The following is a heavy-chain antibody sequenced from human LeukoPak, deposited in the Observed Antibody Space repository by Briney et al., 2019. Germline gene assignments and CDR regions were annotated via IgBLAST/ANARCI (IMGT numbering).Heavy chain of an antibody. D-gene: IGHD3/OR15-3a*01. V-gene: IGHV3-48*02. Sequence: GGSLRLSCAASGFTFSGYSMNWVRQAPGKGLEWVSYISTSTTTIYYADSVRGRFTISRDNAKSSLYLQMNSLRDEDTAVYYCARDWDWAFDYWGQGTLVTVSS. CDR2: ISTSTTTI. CDR1: GFTFSGYS. J-gene: IGHJ4*02. CDR3: ARDWDWAFDY.